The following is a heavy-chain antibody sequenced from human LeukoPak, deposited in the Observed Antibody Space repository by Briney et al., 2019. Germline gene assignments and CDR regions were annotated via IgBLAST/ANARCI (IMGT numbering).Heavy chain of an antibody. J-gene: IGHJ6*03. V-gene: IGHV3-7*01. CDR1: GFTFRNYW. D-gene: IGHD5-12*01. CDR3: ARYSGYDFYYYMDV. CDR2: IKQDGSEK. Sequence: GGSLRLSCAASGFTFRNYWMSWVRQAPGKGLEWVANIKQDGSEKYYVDSVKGRFTISRDTAKNSLYLQMNSLRAEDTAVYYCARYSGYDFYYYMDVWGKGTTVTISS.